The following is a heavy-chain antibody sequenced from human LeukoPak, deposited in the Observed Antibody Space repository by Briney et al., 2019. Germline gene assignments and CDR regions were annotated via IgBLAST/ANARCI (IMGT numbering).Heavy chain of an antibody. D-gene: IGHD1-7*01. CDR3: AKEANDWNYVRLFDY. Sequence: PGGSLRLSCTASGFTFSSYAMTWVRQAPGKGLEWVSGIRSSGDNTYYADSVKGRFTISRDNVKNTLYLQINSLRAEDTAIYYCAKEANDWNYVRLFDYWGQGTLVTVSS. CDR2: IRSSGDNT. CDR1: GFTFSSYA. J-gene: IGHJ4*02. V-gene: IGHV3-23*01.